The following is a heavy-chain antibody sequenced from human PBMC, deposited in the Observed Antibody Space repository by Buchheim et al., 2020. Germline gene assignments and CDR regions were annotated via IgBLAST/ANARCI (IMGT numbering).Heavy chain of an antibody. CDR3: ARNNWNDY. CDR2: ISYDGSNT. V-gene: IGHV3-30*04. J-gene: IGHJ4*02. CDR1: GFNFSNYA. Sequence: QVQLVDSGGGVVQPGRSLRLSCAASGFNFSNYAMNWVRQAPGKGLEWVAIISYDGSNTYYADSLKGRFLISRDNSKNTLYLRMNSLRTEDTAVYYCARNNWNDYWGQGTL. D-gene: IGHD1-20*01.